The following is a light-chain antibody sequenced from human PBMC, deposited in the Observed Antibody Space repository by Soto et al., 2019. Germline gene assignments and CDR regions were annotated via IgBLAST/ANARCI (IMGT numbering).Light chain of an antibody. CDR3: QQYSDRPYT. V-gene: IGKV3-15*01. J-gene: IGKJ2*01. Sequence: EIVMTQSPATLSVSPGERATLSCGASQSVSSTLAWYQQKPGHSPRLLIYGASTRATAVPARFSGSGSGREFTLAISSLQSEDFAVYYCQQYSDRPYTFGQGTKLEIK. CDR2: GAS. CDR1: QSVSST.